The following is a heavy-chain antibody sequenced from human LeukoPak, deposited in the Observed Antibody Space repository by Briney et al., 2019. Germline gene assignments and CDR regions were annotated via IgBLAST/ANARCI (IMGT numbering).Heavy chain of an antibody. J-gene: IGHJ4*02. Sequence: GGSLRLSCAASGFTFNNYGMSWVRQAPGKGLEWVSAISGSGGSTYYADSVKGRFTISRDNSKNTLYLQMNSLRAEDTAVYYCAKGKASGWYIVDYWGQGTLVTVSS. D-gene: IGHD6-19*01. V-gene: IGHV3-23*01. CDR1: GFTFNNYG. CDR2: ISGSGGST. CDR3: AKGKASGWYIVDY.